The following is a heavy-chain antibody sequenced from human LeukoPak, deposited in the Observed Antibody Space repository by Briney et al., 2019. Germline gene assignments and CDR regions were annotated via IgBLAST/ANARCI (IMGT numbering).Heavy chain of an antibody. J-gene: IGHJ4*02. Sequence: GGSLRLSCAASGFTFSSYSMNWVRQAPGKGLEWVSYISSSSSTIYYADSVKGRFTISRDNAKNSLYLQMNSLRAENTAVYYCARNRRGGWYDYWGQGTLVTVSS. D-gene: IGHD6-19*01. CDR2: ISSSSSTI. CDR3: ARNRRGGWYDY. V-gene: IGHV3-48*01. CDR1: GFTFSSYS.